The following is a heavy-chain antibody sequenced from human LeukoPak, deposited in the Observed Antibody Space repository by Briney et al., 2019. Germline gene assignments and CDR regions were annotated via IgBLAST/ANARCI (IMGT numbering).Heavy chain of an antibody. V-gene: IGHV1-2*02. CDR3: ARVPKAGGFDWLLSPLSGYYYMDV. Sequence: ASVKVSCKASGYTFTGYYMHWVRQAPGQGLEWMGWINPNSGGTNYAQKFQGRVTMTRDTSISTAYMELSRLRSDDTAVYYCARVPKAGGFDWLLSPLSGYYYMDVWGKGTTVTVSS. J-gene: IGHJ6*03. CDR1: GYTFTGYY. D-gene: IGHD3-9*01. CDR2: INPNSGGT.